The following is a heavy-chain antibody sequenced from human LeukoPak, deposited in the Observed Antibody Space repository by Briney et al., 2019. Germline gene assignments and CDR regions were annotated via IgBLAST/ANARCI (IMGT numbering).Heavy chain of an antibody. D-gene: IGHD3-10*01. CDR3: ATITMVRGVKDY. CDR1: GYTLTELS. J-gene: IGHJ4*02. CDR2: FDPEDGET. V-gene: IGHV1-24*01. Sequence: ASVKVSCKVSGYTLTELSMHWVRQAPGKGLEWMGGFDPEDGETIYAQKFQGRVTMTEDTSTDTAYMELSSLRSEDTAVYYCATITMVRGVKDYRGQGTLVTVSS.